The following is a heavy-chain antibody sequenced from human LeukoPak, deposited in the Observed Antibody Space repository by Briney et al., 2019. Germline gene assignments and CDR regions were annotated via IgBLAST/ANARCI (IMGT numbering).Heavy chain of an antibody. D-gene: IGHD6-13*01. V-gene: IGHV1-2*02. Sequence: ASVKVSCTASGYTFTGNYLTWLRPAPGQGFEWMGWINPTTGGTNFAQKFQGRVTMTRDTYTNTVYMELTGLISDDTAVYYCARGGATVVGTRADWFDAWGQGTLVTVSS. CDR3: ARGGATVVGTRADWFDA. J-gene: IGHJ5*02. CDR1: GYTFTGNY. CDR2: INPTTGGT.